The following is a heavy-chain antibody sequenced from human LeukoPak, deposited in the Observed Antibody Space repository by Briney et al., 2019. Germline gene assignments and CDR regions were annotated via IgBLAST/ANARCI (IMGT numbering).Heavy chain of an antibody. CDR1: GFIFSSHW. D-gene: IGHD6-19*01. Sequence: GGSLRLSCTASGFIFSSHWMTWVRQSPGKGLEWVANIKEDGSVKYYVDSVKGRFTISRDNTRNALYLQMNSLRADDTAVYFCARDSTWLLDYWGQGTLITVSS. J-gene: IGHJ4*02. CDR3: ARDSTWLLDY. CDR2: IKEDGSVK. V-gene: IGHV3-7*03.